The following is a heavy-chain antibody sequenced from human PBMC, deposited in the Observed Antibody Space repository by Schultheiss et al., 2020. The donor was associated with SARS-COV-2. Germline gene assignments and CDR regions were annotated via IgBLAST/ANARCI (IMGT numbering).Heavy chain of an antibody. D-gene: IGHD6-19*01. CDR1: GFTFGDYA. V-gene: IGHV3-7*03. J-gene: IGHJ6*02. CDR2: IKQDGSEK. Sequence: GGSLRLSCTASGFTFGDYAMSWFRQAPGKGLEWVANIKQDGSEKYYVDSVKGRFTISRDNAKNSLYLQMNSLRAEDTAVYYCARRAYSSGWYMGYGMDVWGQGTTVTVSS. CDR3: ARRAYSSGWYMGYGMDV.